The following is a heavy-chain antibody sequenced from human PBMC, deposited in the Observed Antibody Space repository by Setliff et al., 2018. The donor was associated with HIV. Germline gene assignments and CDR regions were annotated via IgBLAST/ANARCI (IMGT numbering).Heavy chain of an antibody. CDR3: AREPQGDFWSGYSSRGLDY. V-gene: IGHV1-2*06. Sequence: ASVKVSCKASGFIFTDYQIHWVRQAPGQGLEWMGRFNPNSGVTSSPQNFQGRVTMTRDTSINTAYMELSQLTSDDAAFYYCAREPQGDFWSGYSSRGLDYWGQGTLVTVSS. CDR2: FNPNSGVT. J-gene: IGHJ4*02. D-gene: IGHD3-3*01. CDR1: GFIFTDYQ.